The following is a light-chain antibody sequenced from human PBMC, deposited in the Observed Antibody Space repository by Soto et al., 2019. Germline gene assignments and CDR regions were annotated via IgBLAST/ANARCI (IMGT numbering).Light chain of an antibody. J-gene: IGKJ4*01. CDR1: QGISHH. CDR3: QQVNVYTST. CDR2: AAS. Sequence: IQLTQSPSSLSASVGDRVTINCRAGQGISHHLGWYQQKPGKAPELLIYAASTLQAGVPSRFSGGGSGTDFTLTITSLQPEDVATYYCQQVNVYTSTFGGGTKVDIK. V-gene: IGKV1-9*01.